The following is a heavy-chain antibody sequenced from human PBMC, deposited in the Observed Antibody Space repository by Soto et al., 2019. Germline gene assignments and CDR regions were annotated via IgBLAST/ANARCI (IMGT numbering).Heavy chain of an antibody. CDR2: IRNKANSYAT. CDR1: GFTFSGSS. V-gene: IGHV3-73*01. J-gene: IGHJ4*02. Sequence: PGGSLRLSCAASGFTFSGSSVHWVRQASGKGLEGVGRIRNKANSYATAYAASVRGRFTISRDDSKNTAFLQMNSLNTEDTAVYYCISHSPEDMIRTWGQGTLVTVSS. CDR3: ISHSPEDMIRT. D-gene: IGHD2-15*01.